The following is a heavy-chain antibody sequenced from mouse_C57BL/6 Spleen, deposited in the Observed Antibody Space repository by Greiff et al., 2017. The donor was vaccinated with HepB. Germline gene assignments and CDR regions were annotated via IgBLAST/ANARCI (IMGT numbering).Heavy chain of an antibody. Sequence: QVQLQQSGAELVMPGASVKLSCKASGYTFTSYWMHWVKQRPGQGLEWIGEIDPSDSYTNYNQKFKGKSTLTVDKSSSTAYMQLSSLTSEDSAVYYCARGTYGSSYEFAYWGQGTLVTVSA. CDR2: IDPSDSYT. V-gene: IGHV1-69*01. J-gene: IGHJ3*01. D-gene: IGHD1-1*01. CDR1: GYTFTSYW. CDR3: ARGTYGSSYEFAY.